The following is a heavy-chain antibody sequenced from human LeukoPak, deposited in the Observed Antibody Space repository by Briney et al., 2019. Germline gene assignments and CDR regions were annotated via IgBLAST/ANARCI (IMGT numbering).Heavy chain of an antibody. CDR1: GGSISSSNW. D-gene: IGHD3-22*01. J-gene: IGHJ4*02. V-gene: IGHV4-4*02. CDR2: IYHSGST. Sequence: SGTLSLTCAVSGGSISSSNWWSWVRQPPGKGLEWIGEIYHSGSTNYNPSLKSRVTISVDKSKNQFSLKLSSVTAADTAVYYCARVRRDSSGYYPSHWGQGTLVTVSS. CDR3: ARVRRDSSGYYPSH.